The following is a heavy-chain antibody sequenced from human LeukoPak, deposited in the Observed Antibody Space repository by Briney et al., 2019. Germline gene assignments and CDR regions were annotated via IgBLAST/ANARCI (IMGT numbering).Heavy chain of an antibody. CDR2: ISYDGSNK. D-gene: IGHD4-17*01. J-gene: IGHJ3*02. CDR1: GFTFSSYA. V-gene: IGHV3-30-3*01. Sequence: PGRSLRLSCAASGFTFSSYAMHWVRQAPGKGLEWVAVISYDGSNKYYADSVKGRFTISGDNSKNTLYLQMNSLRAEDTAVYYCARDNDYGDYPDAFDIWGQGTMVTVSS. CDR3: ARDNDYGDYPDAFDI.